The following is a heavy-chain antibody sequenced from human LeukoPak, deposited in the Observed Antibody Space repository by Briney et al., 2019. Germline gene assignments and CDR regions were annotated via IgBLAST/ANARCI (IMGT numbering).Heavy chain of an antibody. V-gene: IGHV3-30*18. CDR1: GFTFSSYG. J-gene: IGHJ4*02. Sequence: GRPLRLSCAASGFTFSSYGMQWVRQAPGKGLEWVALISYDGSNKYYADSVKGRFTISRDNSKNTLYLQMNSLRAEDTAVYYCAKQARRAYYYGSGSYAGSHYFDYWGQGTLVTVSS. D-gene: IGHD3-10*01. CDR3: AKQARRAYYYGSGSYAGSHYFDY. CDR2: ISYDGSNK.